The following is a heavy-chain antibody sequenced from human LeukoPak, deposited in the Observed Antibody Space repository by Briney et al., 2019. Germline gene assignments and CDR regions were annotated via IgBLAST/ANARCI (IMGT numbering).Heavy chain of an antibody. Sequence: SETLSLTCTVSGGSISSYYWSWIRQPAGKGLEWIGRIYTSGSTNYNPSLKSRVTMSVDTSKNQFSLKLSSVTAADTAAYYCARGELADPSGLESFLAWYFDLWGRGTLVTVSS. J-gene: IGHJ2*01. V-gene: IGHV4-4*07. CDR3: ARGELADPSGLESFLAWYFDL. D-gene: IGHD3-3*01. CDR1: GGSISSYY. CDR2: IYTSGST.